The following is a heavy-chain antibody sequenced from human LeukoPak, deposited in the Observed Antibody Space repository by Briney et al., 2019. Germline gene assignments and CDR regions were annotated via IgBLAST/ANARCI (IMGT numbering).Heavy chain of an antibody. CDR1: GFTFSSYS. Sequence: GGSLRLSCAASGFTFSSYSMNWVRQAPGKGLEWVSSISSSSSYIYYADSVKGRFTISRDNAKNSLYLQMNSLRAEDTAVYYCARDFGVRKTYYYDSSGYTVNNWFDPWGQGTLVTVSS. CDR2: ISSSSSYI. CDR3: ARDFGVRKTYYYDSSGYTVNNWFDP. V-gene: IGHV3-21*04. D-gene: IGHD3-22*01. J-gene: IGHJ5*02.